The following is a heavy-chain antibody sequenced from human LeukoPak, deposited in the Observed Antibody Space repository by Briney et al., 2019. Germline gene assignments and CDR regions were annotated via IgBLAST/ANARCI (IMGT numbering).Heavy chain of an antibody. D-gene: IGHD4-17*01. J-gene: IGHJ3*02. CDR2: IIPIFGTA. V-gene: IGHV1-69*13. Sequence: SVKVSCKASGGTFSSYAISWVRQAPGQGLEWMGGIIPIFGTANYAQKFQGRVTITADESTSTAYMELSSLRSEDTAVYYCARDGHDYGDYEDAFDIWGQGTMVTVSS. CDR3: ARDGHDYGDYEDAFDI. CDR1: GGTFSSYA.